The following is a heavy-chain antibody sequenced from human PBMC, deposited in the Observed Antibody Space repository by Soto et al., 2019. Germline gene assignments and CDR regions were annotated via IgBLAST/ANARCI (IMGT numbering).Heavy chain of an antibody. J-gene: IGHJ4*02. CDR2: ISYTGTT. V-gene: IGHV4-61*01. CDR1: GASVSGSSLY. Sequence: SETLSLTCTVSGASVSGSSLYWSWIRQSPGKGLEWIGYISYTGTTNYNPSLESRVTISSDTSKNQFSLKLRSVTAADAAVYYCARETYYTQRGFDYWGQGKMVTVSS. CDR3: ARETYYTQRGFDY. D-gene: IGHD3-3*01.